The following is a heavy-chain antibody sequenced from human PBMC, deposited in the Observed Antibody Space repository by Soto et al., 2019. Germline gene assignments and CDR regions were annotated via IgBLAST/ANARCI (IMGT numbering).Heavy chain of an antibody. J-gene: IGHJ4*02. Sequence: GESLKISCQGSGYNFINYWIGWVRQMPGKGLEWVAIVYPGDSDTRYSPSFQGQVTISADKSTNTAYLQWRSLKASDTAMYYCARLESSWSGANYFDFWGRGTLVTVSS. V-gene: IGHV5-51*01. CDR3: ARLESSWSGANYFDF. CDR1: GYNFINYW. CDR2: VYPGDSDT. D-gene: IGHD6-13*01.